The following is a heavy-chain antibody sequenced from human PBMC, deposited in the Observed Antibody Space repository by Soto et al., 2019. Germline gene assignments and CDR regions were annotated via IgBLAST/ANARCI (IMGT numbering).Heavy chain of an antibody. CDR2: IIPIFGTA. CDR3: TKEAYSSGPALH. J-gene: IGHJ1*01. D-gene: IGHD6-19*01. CDR1: GGTFSSYA. V-gene: IGHV1-69*13. Sequence: SVKVSCKASGGTFSSYAISWVRQAPGQGLEWMGGIIPIFGTANYAQKFQGRVTITADDSKSIAYLQMDNLKIEDTAFYYCTKEAYSSGPALHWGQGTLVTVSS.